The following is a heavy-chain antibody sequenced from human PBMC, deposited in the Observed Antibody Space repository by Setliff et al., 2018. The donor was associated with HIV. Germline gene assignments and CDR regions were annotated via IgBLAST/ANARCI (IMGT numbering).Heavy chain of an antibody. Sequence: GGSLRLSCAASGFTFSDFGMNWVRQAPGKGLEWVSGISGSGATTYYADSVKGRFTISRDNSKNTLYLQMNSLRAEDTAIYYCAKGYYYDRVEGFDIWGRGTMVTVSS. CDR1: GFTFSDFG. D-gene: IGHD3-22*01. J-gene: IGHJ3*02. CDR2: ISGSGATT. V-gene: IGHV3-23*01. CDR3: AKGYYYDRVEGFDI.